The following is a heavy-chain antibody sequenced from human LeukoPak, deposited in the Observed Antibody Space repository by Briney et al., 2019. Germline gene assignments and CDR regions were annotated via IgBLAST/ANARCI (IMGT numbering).Heavy chain of an antibody. V-gene: IGHV4-30-4*01. Sequence: SETLSLTRTVSGGSISSGDYYWSWIRQPPGKGLEWIGYIYYSGSTYYNPSLKSRVTISVDTSKNQFSLKLSSVTAADTAVYYCASSRLYYFDYWGQGTLVTVSS. CDR3: ASSRLYYFDY. CDR1: GGSISSGDYY. D-gene: IGHD6-13*01. J-gene: IGHJ4*02. CDR2: IYYSGST.